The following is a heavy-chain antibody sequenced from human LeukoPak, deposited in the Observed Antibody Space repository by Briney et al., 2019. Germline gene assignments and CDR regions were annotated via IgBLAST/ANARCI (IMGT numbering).Heavy chain of an antibody. CDR1: GGSISSSSYY. V-gene: IGHV4-39*07. Sequence: PSETLSLTCTVSGGSISSSSYYWGWIRQPPGKGLEWIGSIYHSGSTYYNPSLKSRVTISVDRSKNQFSLKLSSVTAADTAVYYCARALSASPPGRYWGQGTLVTVSS. J-gene: IGHJ4*02. CDR3: ARALSASPPGRY. CDR2: IYHSGST.